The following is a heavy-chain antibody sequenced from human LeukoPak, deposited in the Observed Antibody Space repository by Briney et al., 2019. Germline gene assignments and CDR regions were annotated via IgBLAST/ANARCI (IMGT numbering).Heavy chain of an antibody. D-gene: IGHD6-13*01. CDR3: ARDQGIAAAPYYYYYGMDV. CDR2: IYSGGST. V-gene: IGHV4-4*07. CDR1: GGSINTYY. Sequence: SETLSLTCTVSGGSINTYYWSWIRQPAGKGLEWIGRIYSGGSTNYNPSLKSRVTMSLDTSKNQFSLKMTSVTAADTAVYYCARDQGIAAAPYYYYYGMDVWGQGTTVTVSS. J-gene: IGHJ6*02.